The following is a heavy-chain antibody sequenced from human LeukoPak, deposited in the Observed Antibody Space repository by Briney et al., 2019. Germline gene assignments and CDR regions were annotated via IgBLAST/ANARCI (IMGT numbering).Heavy chain of an antibody. CDR2: IYYSETT. D-gene: IGHD2-15*01. J-gene: IGHJ4*02. CDR3: ARLVGYYSRGSCYHFDY. Sequence: PSETLSLTCTVSGGSISRNYWNWIRQPPGKGLEWIGNIYYSETTNYNPSLKSRVSISVDTSKNLLSLKLSSVTAADTAVYFCARLVGYYSRGSCYHFDYWGQGSLVTVSS. CDR1: GGSISRNY. V-gene: IGHV4-59*01.